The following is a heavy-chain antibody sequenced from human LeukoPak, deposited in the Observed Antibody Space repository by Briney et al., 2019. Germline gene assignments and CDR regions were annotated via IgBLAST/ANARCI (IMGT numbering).Heavy chain of an antibody. D-gene: IGHD6-19*01. Sequence: PGGSLRLSCAASGFTFSSYGMHWVRQAPGKGLEWVAVISYDGSNKYYADSVKGRFTISRDNSKNTLYLQMNSLRAEDTAVYYCARDRFRDSSGWAPLDHWGQGTLVTVSS. V-gene: IGHV3-30*03. J-gene: IGHJ4*02. CDR2: ISYDGSNK. CDR3: ARDRFRDSSGWAPLDH. CDR1: GFTFSSYG.